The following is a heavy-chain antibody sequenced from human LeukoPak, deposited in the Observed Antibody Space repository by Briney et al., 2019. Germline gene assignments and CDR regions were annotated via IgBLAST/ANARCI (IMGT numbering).Heavy chain of an antibody. CDR1: GFTFVNAW. V-gene: IGHV3-30*18. Sequence: GGSLRLSCAASGFTFVNAWMSWVRQAPGKGLEWVAVISYDGSNKYYADSVKGRFTISRDNSKNTLYLQMNSLRAEDTAVYYCAKELDTAMVSGYWGQGTLVTVSS. D-gene: IGHD5-18*01. CDR3: AKELDTAMVSGY. J-gene: IGHJ4*02. CDR2: ISYDGSNK.